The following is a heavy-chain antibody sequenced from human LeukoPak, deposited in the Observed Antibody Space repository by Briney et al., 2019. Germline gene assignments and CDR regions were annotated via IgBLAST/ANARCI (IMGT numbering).Heavy chain of an antibody. CDR2: IDPSDSYV. D-gene: IGHD1-1*01. V-gene: IGHV5-10-1*01. Sequence: GGSPRLSRKGSGCSFTYYWITWVRQMPGKGLEWVGGIDPSDSYVNSPSFQGHVTISADKSISTAYLQWSSLKASDTAIYYCARLKYGTNSGYFDYWGQGTLVTVAS. CDR1: GCSFTYYW. J-gene: IGHJ4*02. CDR3: ARLKYGTNSGYFDY.